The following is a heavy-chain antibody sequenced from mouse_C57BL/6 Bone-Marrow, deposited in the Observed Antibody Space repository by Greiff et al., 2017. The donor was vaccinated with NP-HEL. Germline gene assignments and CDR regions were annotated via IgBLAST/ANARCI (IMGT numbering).Heavy chain of an antibody. CDR1: GYAFSSYW. V-gene: IGHV1-80*01. Sequence: QVQLQQSGAELVKPGASVKISCKASGYAFSSYWMNWVKERPGQGLEWIGQIYPGDGDTKYNGKFKGKATLTADKSSSPAYMQVSSLTSEDSAVYFCARGDYGSSRFGYAMDYWGQGTSVTVSS. CDR2: IYPGDGDT. J-gene: IGHJ4*01. D-gene: IGHD1-1*01. CDR3: ARGDYGSSRFGYAMDY.